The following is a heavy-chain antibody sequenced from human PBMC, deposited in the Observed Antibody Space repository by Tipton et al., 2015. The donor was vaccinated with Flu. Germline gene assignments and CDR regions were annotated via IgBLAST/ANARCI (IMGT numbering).Heavy chain of an antibody. CDR1: GFTFSSYW. J-gene: IGHJ3*02. V-gene: IGHV3-7*03. D-gene: IGHD3-22*01. Sequence: SLRLSCAASGFTFSSYWMSWVRQAPGKGLEWVANIKQDGSEKYYVDSVKGRFTISRDNAKNSLYLQMNSLRAEDTAVYYCARDLYYYDSSGYSGAFDIWGQGTMVTVSS. CDR2: IKQDGSEK. CDR3: ARDLYYYDSSGYSGAFDI.